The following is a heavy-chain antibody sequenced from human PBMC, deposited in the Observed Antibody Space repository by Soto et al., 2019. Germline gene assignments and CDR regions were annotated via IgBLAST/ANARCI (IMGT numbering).Heavy chain of an antibody. V-gene: IGHV4-38-2*02. CDR3: ARDLGYPDY. J-gene: IGHJ4*01. CDR1: GYSISSGYY. Sequence: PSETLSLTCAVSGYSISSGYYWGCIRQPPGKGLEWIGSIYHSGRTYYNPSLKSRDTISGDTPKNQFTLKLSSVTAADRAVYYCARDLGYPDYWGQGTLVTVSS. D-gene: IGHD2-15*01. CDR2: IYHSGRT.